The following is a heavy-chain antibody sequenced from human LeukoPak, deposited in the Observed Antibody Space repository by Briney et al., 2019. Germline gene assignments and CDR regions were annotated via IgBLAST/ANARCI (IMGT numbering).Heavy chain of an antibody. CDR3: ARTYSGSYYLFWFDP. V-gene: IGHV4-59*01. J-gene: IGHJ5*02. D-gene: IGHD1-26*01. Sequence: SETLSLTCTVSGGSISSYYWSWIRQPPGKGLEWIGYIYYSGNTNYNPSLKSRVTISVDTSKNQFSLELSSVTAADTAVYYCARTYSGSYYLFWFDPWGQGTLVTVSS. CDR1: GGSISSYY. CDR2: IYYSGNT.